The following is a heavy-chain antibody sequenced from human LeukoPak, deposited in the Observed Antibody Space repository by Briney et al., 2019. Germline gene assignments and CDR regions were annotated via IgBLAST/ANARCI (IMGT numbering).Heavy chain of an antibody. V-gene: IGHV4-30-4*02. Sequence: PSETLSSTSVAPGGSSPGGVYFWSWIRHPPGKGLEWIGHIHYSGNTYYNPSLKSRVSISVDTSKNQFSLNLSSVTAADTAVYYCARDREAMAAFDYWGQGTLVTVSS. D-gene: IGHD5-18*01. CDR1: GGSSPGGVYF. CDR2: IHYSGNT. J-gene: IGHJ4*02. CDR3: ARDREAMAAFDY.